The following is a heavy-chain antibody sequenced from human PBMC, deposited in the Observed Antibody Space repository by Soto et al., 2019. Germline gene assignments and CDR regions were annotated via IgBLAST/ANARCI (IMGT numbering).Heavy chain of an antibody. Sequence: SETLSLTCSVSAGSISSSFHYWGWIRQPPGKGLEWIGSMYYSGSTYYNPSLKSRVTISVDTSKKQFSLKLSSVTAADTAVYYCARHPPSPYCSGGSCTGSGFDYWGQGTLVTVSS. V-gene: IGHV4-39*01. CDR2: MYYSGST. J-gene: IGHJ4*02. D-gene: IGHD2-15*01. CDR3: ARHPPSPYCSGGSCTGSGFDY. CDR1: AGSISSSFHY.